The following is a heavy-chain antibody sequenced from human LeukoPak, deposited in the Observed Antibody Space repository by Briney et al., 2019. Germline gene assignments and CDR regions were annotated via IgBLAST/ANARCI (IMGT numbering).Heavy chain of an antibody. V-gene: IGHV1-46*01. CDR3: ARDLKF. Sequence: ASVKVSCKASGGTFSSYAISWVRQAPGQGLEWMGIINPSGGSTSYAQKFQGRVTMTRDTSTSTVYMELSSLRSEDTAVYYCARDLKFWGQGTLVTVSS. CDR2: INPSGGST. CDR1: GGTFSSYA. J-gene: IGHJ4*02.